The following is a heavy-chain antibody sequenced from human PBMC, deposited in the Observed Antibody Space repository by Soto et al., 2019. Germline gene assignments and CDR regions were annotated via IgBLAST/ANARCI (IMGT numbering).Heavy chain of an antibody. D-gene: IGHD2-15*01. CDR1: GGSIRNVY. CDR3: ARAHAPTLPFDS. Sequence: SETLSLTCTVSGGSIRNVYLSWIRQAPGKGLEWIGFIFHSGNAKYNPSLKSRVTISVDTSKNQFSLSLDSVTAAATDVYFCARAHAPTLPFDSWGQGTLVTVSS. V-gene: IGHV4-59*01. J-gene: IGHJ4*01. CDR2: IFHSGNA.